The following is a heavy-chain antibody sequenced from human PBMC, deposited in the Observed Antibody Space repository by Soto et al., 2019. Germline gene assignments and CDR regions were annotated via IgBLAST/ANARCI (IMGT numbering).Heavy chain of an antibody. CDR2: IIPIFGTA. V-gene: IGHV1-69*13. J-gene: IGHJ6*02. CDR3: ARQAIGYSYGSSYYYGMDV. CDR1: GGTFSSYA. D-gene: IGHD5-18*01. Sequence: GASVKVSCKASGGTFSSYAISWVRQAPGQGLEWMGGIIPIFGTANYAQKFQGRVTITADESTSTAYMELSSLRSEDTAVYYCARQAIGYSYGSSYYYGMDVWGQGTTVTVSS.